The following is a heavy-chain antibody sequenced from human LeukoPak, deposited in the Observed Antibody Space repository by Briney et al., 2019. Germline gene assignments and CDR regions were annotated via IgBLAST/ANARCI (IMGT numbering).Heavy chain of an antibody. CDR1: GYTFTGYY. D-gene: IGHD6-19*01. CDR2: ISAYNGNT. CDR3: ARETGQWLVLWELGIDY. V-gene: IGHV1-18*04. Sequence: GASVKVSCKASGYTFTGYYMHWVRQAPGQGLEWMGWISAYNGNTNYAQKLQGRVTMTTDTSTSTAYMERRSLRSDDTAVYYCARETGQWLVLWELGIDYWGQGTLVTVSS. J-gene: IGHJ4*02.